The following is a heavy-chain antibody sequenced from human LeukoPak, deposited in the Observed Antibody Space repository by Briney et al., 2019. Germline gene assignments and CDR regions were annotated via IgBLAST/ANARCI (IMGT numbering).Heavy chain of an antibody. J-gene: IGHJ4*02. CDR3: ARDFPPQWEPDYLTPFDY. Sequence: PSETLSLTCTVSGGSISSSSYYWGWIRQPPGKGLEWIGSXYYSGSTHYNPSLKSRVTISVDTSKNQFSLKLTSVTAADTAVYYCARDFPPQWEPDYLTPFDYWGQGTLVTVSS. CDR2: XYYSGST. V-gene: IGHV4-39*07. D-gene: IGHD1-26*01. CDR1: GGSISSSSYY.